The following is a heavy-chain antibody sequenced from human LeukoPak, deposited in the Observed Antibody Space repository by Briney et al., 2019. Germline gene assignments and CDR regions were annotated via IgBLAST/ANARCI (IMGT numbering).Heavy chain of an antibody. V-gene: IGHV1-69*13. CDR1: GGTFSGYA. J-gene: IGHJ6*02. Sequence: GASVKVSCKASGGTFSGYAISWVRQAPGQGLEWMGGIIPISGTANYAQKFQGRVTITADESTSTAYMELSSLRSEDTAVYYCARARYCSGGSCYHDYYYGMDVWGQGTTVTVSS. D-gene: IGHD2-15*01. CDR3: ARARYCSGGSCYHDYYYGMDV. CDR2: IIPISGTA.